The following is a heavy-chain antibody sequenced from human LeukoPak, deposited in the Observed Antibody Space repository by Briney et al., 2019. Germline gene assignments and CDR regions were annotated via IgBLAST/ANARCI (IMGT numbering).Heavy chain of an antibody. CDR3: ARMSDILTGHYPQWFDP. J-gene: IGHJ5*02. V-gene: IGHV1-2*02. Sequence: ASVKVSCKASGYTSTGYYMHWVRQAPGQGPEWMGWINPNSGGTSYAQKFQGRVTMTRDTSVGTAYMELSRLRSDDTAVYYCARMSDILTGHYPQWFDPWGQGTLVTVSS. D-gene: IGHD3-9*01. CDR1: GYTSTGYY. CDR2: INPNSGGT.